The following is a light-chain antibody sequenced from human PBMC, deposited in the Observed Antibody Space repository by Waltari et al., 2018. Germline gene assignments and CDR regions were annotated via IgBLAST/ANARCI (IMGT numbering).Light chain of an antibody. CDR3: QQYNNWPPMYT. CDR2: AAS. V-gene: IGKV3-15*01. CDR1: QSVSSN. J-gene: IGKJ2*01. Sequence: EIVMTQSPATLSVSQGERVTLSCRASQSVSSNLAWYQQKPGQAPRVLIYAASTRATGIPARFGGSGSGTEFTLTISSLQSEDFAVYYCQQYNNWPPMYTFGQGTKLEIK.